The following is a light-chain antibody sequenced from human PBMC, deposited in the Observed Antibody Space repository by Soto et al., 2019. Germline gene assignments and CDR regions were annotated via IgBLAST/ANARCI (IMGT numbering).Light chain of an antibody. CDR2: DAS. CDR1: QSISNR. J-gene: IGKJ2*01. CDR3: QQYNSYSYT. V-gene: IGKV1-5*01. Sequence: DIQMTQSPSTLSASIGDRVTITCRASQSISNRLAWYQQKPGKAPKFLIYDASILDSGVPSRFSGGGSGTEFTLTISSLQPDDFATYYCQQYNSYSYTFGQGTKLAIK.